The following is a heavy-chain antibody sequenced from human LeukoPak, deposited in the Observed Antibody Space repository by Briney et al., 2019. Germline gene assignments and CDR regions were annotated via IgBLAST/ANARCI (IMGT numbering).Heavy chain of an antibody. Sequence: PGGSLRLSCTASGFTFSSYAMTWVRQPPGKGLEWVSAISDSGDSAFSADPVKGRFTISRDNSKNTLYLQMNSLRAEDTAVYYCAKDREVGYYYGSGSYGDLDYWGQGTLVTVSS. CDR1: GFTFSSYA. CDR2: ISDSGDSA. CDR3: AKDREVGYYYGSGSYGDLDY. V-gene: IGHV3-23*01. D-gene: IGHD3-10*01. J-gene: IGHJ4*02.